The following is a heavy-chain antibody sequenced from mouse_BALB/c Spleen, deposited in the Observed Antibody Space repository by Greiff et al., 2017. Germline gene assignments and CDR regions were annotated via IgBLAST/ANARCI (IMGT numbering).Heavy chain of an antibody. D-gene: IGHD3-1*01. V-gene: IGHV5-9-4*01. CDR3: ARGGALKAMDY. CDR2: ISSGGSYT. J-gene: IGHJ4*01. Sequence: EVQGVESGGGLVKPGGSLKLSCAASGFTFSSYAMSWVRQSPEKRLEWVAEISSGGSYTYYPDTVTGRFTISRDNAKNTLYLEMSSLRSEDTAMYYCARGGALKAMDYWGQGTSVTVSS. CDR1: GFTFSSYA.